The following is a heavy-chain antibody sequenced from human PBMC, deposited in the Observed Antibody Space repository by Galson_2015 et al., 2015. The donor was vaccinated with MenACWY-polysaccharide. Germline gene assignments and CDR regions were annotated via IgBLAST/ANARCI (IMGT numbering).Heavy chain of an antibody. V-gene: IGHV3-9*01. CDR1: GFRFGDYA. D-gene: IGHD6-13*01. CDR3: VKGLTSIPGIAAGGFDS. Sequence: SLRLSCAASGFRFGDYAMHWVWQAPGKGLEWVTGISWKSITMGQADAVKGRSTISRDNAKNSTYLQMNSLEPEDTAVYYCVKGLTSIPGIAAGGFDSWGQGTLVTVSS. J-gene: IGHJ4*02. CDR2: ISWKSITM.